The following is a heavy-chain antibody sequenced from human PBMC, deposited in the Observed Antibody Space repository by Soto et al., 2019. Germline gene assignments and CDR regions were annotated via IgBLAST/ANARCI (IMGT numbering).Heavy chain of an antibody. Sequence: PGGSLRLSCAASGFTFSSYGMHWVRQAPGKGLEWVAAISYDGSNKYYADSVKGRFTISRDNSKNTLYLQMNSLRAEDTAVYYCAKDLTVTPNWFDPWGQGTLVTVSS. D-gene: IGHD4-17*01. V-gene: IGHV3-30*18. CDR2: ISYDGSNK. CDR1: GFTFSSYG. CDR3: AKDLTVTPNWFDP. J-gene: IGHJ5*02.